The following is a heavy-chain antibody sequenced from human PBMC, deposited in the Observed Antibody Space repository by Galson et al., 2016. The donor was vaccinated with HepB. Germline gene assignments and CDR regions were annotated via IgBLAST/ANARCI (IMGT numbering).Heavy chain of an antibody. CDR3: AREGIAVEGTVDF. CDR1: GYTFSSYG. D-gene: IGHD2-2*01. CDR2: ISGYNGKT. J-gene: IGHJ4*02. Sequence: SVKVSCKASGYTFSSYGITWVRQAPGQGLEWVGWISGYNGKTSYAQKLQGRVAVTTDTSTSTAYMELRSLRSDDTAMYYCAREGIAVEGTVDFWGQGTLSPSRQ. V-gene: IGHV1-18*01.